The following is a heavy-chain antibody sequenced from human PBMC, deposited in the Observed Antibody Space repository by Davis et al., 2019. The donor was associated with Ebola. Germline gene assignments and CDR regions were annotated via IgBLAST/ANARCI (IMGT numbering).Heavy chain of an antibody. J-gene: IGHJ4*02. CDR2: IYPDRSET. D-gene: IGHD3-10*01. CDR1: GYTFVAYW. Sequence: GESLKISCQGSGYTFVAYWIGWVRQMPGKGLEWMGLIYPDRSETRYSPSFLGRVTISADKSINTAYLQWSSLKASDSAIYYCARHGGRREFEHFDFWGQGTLVTVSS. CDR3: ARHGGRREFEHFDF. V-gene: IGHV5-51*01.